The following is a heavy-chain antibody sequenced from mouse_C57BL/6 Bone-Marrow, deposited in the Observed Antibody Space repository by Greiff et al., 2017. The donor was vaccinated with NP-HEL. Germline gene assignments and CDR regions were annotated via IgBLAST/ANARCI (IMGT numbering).Heavy chain of an antibody. V-gene: IGHV1-69*01. CDR2: IDPSDSYT. CDR1: GYTFTSYW. J-gene: IGHJ2*01. CDR3: ARNYYCDY. Sequence: QVQLQQPGAELVMPGASVKLSCKASGYTFTSYWMHWVKQRPGQGLEWIGEIDPSDSYTNYNQKFKGKSTLTVDKSSSTAYMQLSSLTSEDSAVYYCARNYYCDYWGQGTTLTVSS.